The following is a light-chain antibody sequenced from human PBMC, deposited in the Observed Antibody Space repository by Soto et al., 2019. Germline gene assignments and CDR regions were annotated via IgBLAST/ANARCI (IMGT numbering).Light chain of an antibody. J-gene: IGKJ2*01. CDR1: QSVSSSS. Sequence: EIVLTQSPGTLSLSPGERATLSSRDSQSVSSSSLAWYQQKPGQAPRLLMYGASNRATGIPDRFSGSGSGTDFTLTISRLEPEDFAVYYCQQYGSSPPYTFGQGTKLEIK. V-gene: IGKV3-20*01. CDR3: QQYGSSPPYT. CDR2: GAS.